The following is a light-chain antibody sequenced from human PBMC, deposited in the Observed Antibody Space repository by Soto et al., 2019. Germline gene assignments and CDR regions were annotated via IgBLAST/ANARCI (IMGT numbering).Light chain of an antibody. CDR2: AVS. V-gene: IGLV2-11*01. CDR1: NSDVGAYTF. CDR3: FSYTASDMWV. J-gene: IGLJ3*02. Sequence: QSALTQPRSVSGSPGQSVTISCTGTNSDVGAYTFVSWYQQLPGKAPKLIISAVSYRPSGVPDRFSGSKSGNTASLTISGLQAEHEADYYCFSYTASDMWVFGGGTKVTVL.